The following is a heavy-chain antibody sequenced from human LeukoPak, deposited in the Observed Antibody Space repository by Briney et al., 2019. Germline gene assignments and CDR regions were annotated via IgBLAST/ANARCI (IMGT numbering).Heavy chain of an antibody. Sequence: GGSLRLSCAASGFTVSSNYMSWVRQAPGKGLEWVSVIYSGGSTYYADSVKGRFTISRDNSKNTLYLQMNSLRAEDTAVYYCARETAIAARPYYYMDVWGKGTTVTASS. CDR3: ARETAIAARPYYYMDV. D-gene: IGHD6-6*01. V-gene: IGHV3-53*01. CDR2: IYSGGST. CDR1: GFTVSSNY. J-gene: IGHJ6*03.